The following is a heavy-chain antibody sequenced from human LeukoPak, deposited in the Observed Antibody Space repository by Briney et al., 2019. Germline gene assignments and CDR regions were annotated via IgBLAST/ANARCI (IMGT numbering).Heavy chain of an antibody. J-gene: IGHJ4*02. CDR2: INPNSGGT. CDR3: ARHGSGIVATIGPFDY. V-gene: IGHV1-2*02. Sequence: GASVKVSCKASGYTFTGYYMHWVRQAPGQGLEWMGWINPNSGGTNYAQKFQGRVTMTRDTSISTAYMELSRLRSDDTAVYYCARHGSGIVATIGPFDYWGQGTLVTVSS. CDR1: GYTFTGYY. D-gene: IGHD5-12*01.